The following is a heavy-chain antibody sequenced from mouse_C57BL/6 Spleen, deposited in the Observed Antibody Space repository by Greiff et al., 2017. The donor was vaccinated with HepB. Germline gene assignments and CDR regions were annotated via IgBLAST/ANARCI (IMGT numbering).Heavy chain of an antibody. J-gene: IGHJ3*01. D-gene: IGHD3-2*02. Sequence: QVQLQQPGAELVRPGTSVKLSCKASGYTFTSYWMHWVKQRPGQGLEWIGVIDPSDSYTNYNQKFKGTATLTVDTSSSTAYMQLSSLTSEDSAVYYGARDSSGSPWFAYGGRGTLVTVSA. CDR2: IDPSDSYT. CDR1: GYTFTSYW. CDR3: ARDSSGSPWFAY. V-gene: IGHV1-59*01.